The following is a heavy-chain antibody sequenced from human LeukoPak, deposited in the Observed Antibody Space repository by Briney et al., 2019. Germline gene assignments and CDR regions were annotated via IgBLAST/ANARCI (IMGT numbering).Heavy chain of an antibody. CDR2: IWYDGSNK. CDR1: GFTFSSYG. V-gene: IGHV3-33*01. J-gene: IGHJ6*02. D-gene: IGHD1-20*01. CDR3: ARVFEGYNWNLYGMDV. Sequence: PGRSLRLSCAASGFTFSSYGMHWVRQAPGKGLEWVAVIWYDGSNKYYADSVKGRFTISRDNSKNTLYLQMNRLRDEDTAVYYCARVFEGYNWNLYGMDVWGQGTTVTVSS.